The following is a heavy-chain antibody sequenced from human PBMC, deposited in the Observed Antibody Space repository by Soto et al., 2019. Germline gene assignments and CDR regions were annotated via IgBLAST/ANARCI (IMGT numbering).Heavy chain of an antibody. CDR1: GESISSSSYY. CDR2: IYYSGRT. J-gene: IGHJ4*02. Sequence: PSETLSLTCIVSGESISSSSYYWGWIRQPPGKGLEWIGSIYYSGRTYYNPSFKSRVTISIDTSKNQFSLKLSSVTATDTAVYCCGRQRTTVVTQAYFDHWGQGALVTVSS. V-gene: IGHV4-39*01. CDR3: GRQRTTVVTQAYFDH. D-gene: IGHD2-21*02.